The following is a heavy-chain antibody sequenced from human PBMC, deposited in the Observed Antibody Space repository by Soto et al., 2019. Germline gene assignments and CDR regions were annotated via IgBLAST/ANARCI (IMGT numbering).Heavy chain of an antibody. Sequence: QVQLVESGGGVVQPGRSLRLSCAASGFTFSSYGMHWVRQAPGKGLEWVAVISYDGSNKYYADSVKGRFTISRDNSKNTLYLQMNSLRAEDTAVYYCAKVETYCSSTSCSYYYYYGMDVWGHGTTVTVSS. V-gene: IGHV3-30*18. CDR2: ISYDGSNK. CDR1: GFTFSSYG. CDR3: AKVETYCSSTSCSYYYYYGMDV. D-gene: IGHD2-2*01. J-gene: IGHJ6*02.